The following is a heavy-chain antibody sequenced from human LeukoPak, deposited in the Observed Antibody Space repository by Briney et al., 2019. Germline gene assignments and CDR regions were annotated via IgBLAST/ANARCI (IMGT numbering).Heavy chain of an antibody. D-gene: IGHD1-26*01. CDR3: ARHVGSGSYLYYMDV. Sequence: GESLKISCKGSGYSFTSYWIGWVRQMPGKGLEWMGIIYPGDSDTRYSPSFQGQVTISADKSVSTAYLQWSSLKASDTAMYYCARHVGSGSYLYYMDVWGKGTTVTVSS. J-gene: IGHJ6*03. V-gene: IGHV5-51*01. CDR2: IYPGDSDT. CDR1: GYSFTSYW.